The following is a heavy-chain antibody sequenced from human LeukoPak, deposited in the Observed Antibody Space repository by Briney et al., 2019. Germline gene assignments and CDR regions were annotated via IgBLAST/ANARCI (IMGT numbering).Heavy chain of an antibody. V-gene: IGHV1-18*01. J-gene: IGHJ3*02. D-gene: IGHD6-19*01. CDR3: ARDSRIAVAGTGAFDI. CDR2: ISAYNGNT. Sequence: ASVKVSCKASGYTFTSYGISWVRQAPGQGLEWVGWISAYNGNTNYAQKLQGRVTMTTDTSTSTVYMELRSLRSDDTAVYYCARDSRIAVAGTGAFDIWGQGTMVTVSS. CDR1: GYTFTSYG.